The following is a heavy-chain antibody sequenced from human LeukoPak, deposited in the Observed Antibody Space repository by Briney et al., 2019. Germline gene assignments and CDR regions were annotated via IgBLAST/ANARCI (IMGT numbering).Heavy chain of an antibody. J-gene: IGHJ4*02. CDR1: GFTFSSYA. CDR3: AKGTRHRYGSGSPFDY. Sequence: GGSLRLSCAASGFTFSSYAMSWVRQAPGKGLEWVSAISGSGGGTYYADSVKGRFTISRDNSKNTLYLQMNSLRAEDTAVYYCAKGTRHRYGSGSPFDYWGQGTLVTVSS. V-gene: IGHV3-23*01. D-gene: IGHD3-10*01. CDR2: ISGSGGGT.